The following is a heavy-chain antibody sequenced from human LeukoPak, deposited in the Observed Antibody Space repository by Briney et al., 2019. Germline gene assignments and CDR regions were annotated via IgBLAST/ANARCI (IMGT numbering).Heavy chain of an antibody. CDR1: GYTFTSYG. CDR2: ISAYNGNT. J-gene: IGHJ4*02. Sequence: ASVKVSCKASGYTFTSYGISWVRQAPGQGLEWMGWISAYNGNTNYAQKLQGRVTMTTDTSTSTAYMELRSLRSDDTAVYYCARSQGPRIAVAVPEYYFDYWGQGTLVTVSS. CDR3: ARSQGPRIAVAVPEYYFDY. D-gene: IGHD6-19*01. V-gene: IGHV1-18*01.